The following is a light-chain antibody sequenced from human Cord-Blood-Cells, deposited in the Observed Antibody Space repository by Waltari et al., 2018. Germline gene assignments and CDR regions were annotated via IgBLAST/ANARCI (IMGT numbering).Light chain of an antibody. V-gene: IGKV3-15*01. CDR1: QSVSSN. CDR3: QQYNNWPPLT. J-gene: IGKJ4*01. CDR2: GSA. Sequence: EIVMTQSPATLSVSPGERATVSCRASQSVSSNLAWYQQKPGQAPRLRIYGSATRATGIPARFSGSGSGTEFTLTISSLQSEAFAVYDCQQYNNWPPLTFGGGTKVEIK.